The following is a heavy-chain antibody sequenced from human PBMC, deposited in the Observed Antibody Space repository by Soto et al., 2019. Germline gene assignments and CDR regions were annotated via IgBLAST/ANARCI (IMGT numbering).Heavy chain of an antibody. CDR2: ISDSGGRT. Sequence: EVQMLESGGGLVEPGGSLRLSCAASGFTFNTYAMSWVRQAPGKGLEWVSAISDSGGRTYYVDSVKGRFTISRDDSKNTVDLEMSGMSAEDTAVYYCAKELVNSGLTNFDYCGQGTLVTVSS. CDR1: GFTFNTYA. J-gene: IGHJ4*02. CDR3: AKELVNSGLTNFDY. D-gene: IGHD6-19*01. V-gene: IGHV3-23*01.